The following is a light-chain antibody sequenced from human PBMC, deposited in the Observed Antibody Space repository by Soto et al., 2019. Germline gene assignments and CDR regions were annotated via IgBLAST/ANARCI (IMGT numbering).Light chain of an antibody. Sequence: EIVLTQSPGPLSLSQGERATLSCRASQSVSSSYLAWYQQKPGQAPRRLIYGASSRATGIPDRFSGSGSGTDFTLTISRLEPEDFAVYYCQQYGSSPQTFGQGTEVEIK. CDR3: QQYGSSPQT. V-gene: IGKV3-20*01. J-gene: IGKJ1*01. CDR2: GAS. CDR1: QSVSSSY.